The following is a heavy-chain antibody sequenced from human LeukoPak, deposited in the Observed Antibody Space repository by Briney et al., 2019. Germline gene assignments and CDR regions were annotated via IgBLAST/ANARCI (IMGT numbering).Heavy chain of an antibody. CDR2: IRYDGSNK. D-gene: IGHD2-15*01. Sequence: PGGSLRLSCAASGFTFSSYGMHWVRQAPGKGLEWVAFIRYDGSNKYYADSVKGRFTISRDNAKNSLYLQMNSLRAEDTALYYCAKEHLPFGYCSGGSCYSAFDYWGQGTLVTVSS. CDR1: GFTFSSYG. J-gene: IGHJ4*02. V-gene: IGHV3-30*02. CDR3: AKEHLPFGYCSGGSCYSAFDY.